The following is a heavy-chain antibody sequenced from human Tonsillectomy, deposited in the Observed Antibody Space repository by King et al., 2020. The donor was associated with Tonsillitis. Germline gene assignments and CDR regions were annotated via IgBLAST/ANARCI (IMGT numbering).Heavy chain of an antibody. CDR2: IYFSGYT. CDR3: ARAVGYGPLYYFDY. Sequence: QLQESGPGLVKPSETLSLTCTVSGDSISSISYYWGWIRQPPGKGLEWIASIYFSGYTYYNPSLKSRVTISVDTSKSQFSLKLSSVTAADTAVYYCARAVGYGPLYYFDYWGQGALVTVSS. V-gene: IGHV4-39*01. CDR1: GDSISSISYY. D-gene: IGHD5-18*01. J-gene: IGHJ4*02.